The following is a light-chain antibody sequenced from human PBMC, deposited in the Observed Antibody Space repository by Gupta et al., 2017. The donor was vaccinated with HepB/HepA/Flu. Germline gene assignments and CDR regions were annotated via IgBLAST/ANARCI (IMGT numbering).Light chain of an antibody. CDR3: SSYTSDTTGYVV. CDR2: DVS. CDR1: SSDVGGYNY. V-gene: IGLV2-14*01. J-gene: IGLJ2*01. Sequence: QSALTQPASVSGSPGQSITISCTGTSSDVGGYNYVSWYQQHPGKAPKLMIYDVSNRPSGVSNRFSGSKSGDTAALTISGLQAEDEADYYCSSYTSDTTGYVVFGGGTKLTVL.